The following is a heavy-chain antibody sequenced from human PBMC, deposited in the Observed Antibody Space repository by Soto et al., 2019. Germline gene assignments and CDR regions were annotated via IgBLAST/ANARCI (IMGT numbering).Heavy chain of an antibody. V-gene: IGHV3-23*01. D-gene: IGHD6-19*01. CDR3: AKRSVSSSGWYEFDY. CDR2: ITGSGGDT. J-gene: IGHJ4*02. Sequence: EVQLLESGGGLVLPGGSLRLSCAACGFTFSTHVMTWVRQAPGKGLEWVSAITGSGGDTYYADSVKGRFTISRDNSKNTIFLQINSLRAEDTAVYYCAKRSVSSSGWYEFDYWGQGTQVTVSS. CDR1: GFTFSTHV.